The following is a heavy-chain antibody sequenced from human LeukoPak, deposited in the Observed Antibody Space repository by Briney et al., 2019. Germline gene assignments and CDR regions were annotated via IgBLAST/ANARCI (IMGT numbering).Heavy chain of an antibody. CDR3: ASGMIPAAIGY. J-gene: IGHJ4*02. CDR1: GDSVSSNSAA. Sequence: SQTLSLTCALSGDSVSSNSAAWNWLRQSPSRGLEWLGRTYYRSKWYNDYAVSVKSRITINPDTSKNQFSLQLNSVTPEDTAVYYCASGMIPAAIGYWGQGTLVTVSS. D-gene: IGHD2-2*02. CDR2: TYYRSKWYN. V-gene: IGHV6-1*01.